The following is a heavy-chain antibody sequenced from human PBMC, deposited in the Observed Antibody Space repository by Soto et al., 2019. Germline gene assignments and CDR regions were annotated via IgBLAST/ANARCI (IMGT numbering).Heavy chain of an antibody. Sequence: ASVKFSCKASGGTFSSYAISWVRQAPGQGLEWMGGIIPIFGTANYAQKFQGRVTITADKSTSTAYMELSSLRSEDTAVYYCARAGRLWSGMDVWGQGTTVTVSS. CDR3: ARAGRLWSGMDV. V-gene: IGHV1-69*06. CDR2: IIPIFGTA. D-gene: IGHD5-18*01. J-gene: IGHJ6*02. CDR1: GGTFSSYA.